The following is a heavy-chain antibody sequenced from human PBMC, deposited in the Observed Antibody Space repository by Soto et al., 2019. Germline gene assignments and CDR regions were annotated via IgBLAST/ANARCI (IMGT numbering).Heavy chain of an antibody. J-gene: IGHJ4*02. D-gene: IGHD4-17*01. CDR1: GFTFSSYW. Sequence: GGSLRLSCAASGFTFSSYWMHWVRQAPGKGLVWVSVIYSGGSTYYADSVKGRFTISRDNSKNTLYLQMNSLRAEDTAVYYCASITYGGNEALADPNYWGQGTLVTVSS. CDR3: ASITYGGNEALADPNY. CDR2: IYSGGST. V-gene: IGHV3-53*01.